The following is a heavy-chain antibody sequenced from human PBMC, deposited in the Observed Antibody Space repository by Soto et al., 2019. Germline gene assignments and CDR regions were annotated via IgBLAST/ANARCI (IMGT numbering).Heavy chain of an antibody. V-gene: IGHV2-5*02. J-gene: IGHJ5*02. CDR1: GFSLSTSGAA. CDR3: AHRATMTIFGLIIDNGIWFDP. D-gene: IGHD3-3*01. CDR2: IYWDGDK. Sequence: QINLIESGPTLVKPTQTLTLTCTFSGFSLSTSGAAVGWVRQPPGRALEGLALIYWDGDKRYNASLGNRLTITKDTSMNQVVLTLPNVDPADTATYYCAHRATMTIFGLIIDNGIWFDPWGQGTRVIVSS.